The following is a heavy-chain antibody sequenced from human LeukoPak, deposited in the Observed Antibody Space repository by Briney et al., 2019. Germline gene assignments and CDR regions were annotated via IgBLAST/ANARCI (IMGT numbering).Heavy chain of an antibody. J-gene: IGHJ4*02. V-gene: IGHV1-2*02. CDR3: TRDLLGFATTPLSD. CDR1: GYTFTNTY. CDR2: INPNRGDT. Sequence: ASVKVSCKASGYTFTNTYKHWVRQAPGHGLEWMGWINPNRGDTNYAQKFQGRVTMTRDTSISTAFMELTRLTSDDTAVYYCTRDLLGFATTPLSDWGQGTLVTVPS. D-gene: IGHD4-17*01.